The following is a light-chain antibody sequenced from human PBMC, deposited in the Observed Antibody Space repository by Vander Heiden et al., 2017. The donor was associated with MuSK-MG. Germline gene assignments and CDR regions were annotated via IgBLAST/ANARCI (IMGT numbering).Light chain of an antibody. CDR2: DAS. CDR3: QQSKNWPPLT. V-gene: IGKV3-11*01. J-gene: IGKJ4*01. Sequence: ETVLTQSPATLSLSPGERATLSCRASQSVDIYLAWYQQKPGQAPRLLIHDASNMATGVPARFSGSGSGTDFTLTISSLEPEDFAVYYCQQSKNWPPLTFGGGTRLEIK. CDR1: QSVDIY.